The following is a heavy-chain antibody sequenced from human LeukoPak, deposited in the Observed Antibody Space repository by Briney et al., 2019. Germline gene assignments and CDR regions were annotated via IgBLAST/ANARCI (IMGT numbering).Heavy chain of an antibody. J-gene: IGHJ4*02. V-gene: IGHV3-21*01. CDR2: ISSSSYI. D-gene: IGHD5-18*01. CDR1: GFTFSSYS. Sequence: GGSLRLSCAASGFTFSSYSMNWVRQAPGKGLEWVSSISSSSYIYYADSVKGRFTISRDNAKNSLYLQMNSLRAEDTAVYYCARDSLGRLFGYSYANFDYWGQGTLVTVSS. CDR3: ARDSLGRLFGYSYANFDY.